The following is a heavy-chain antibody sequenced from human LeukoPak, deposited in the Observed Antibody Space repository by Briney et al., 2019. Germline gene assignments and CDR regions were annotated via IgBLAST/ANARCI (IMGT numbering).Heavy chain of an antibody. D-gene: IGHD1-1*01. V-gene: IGHV4-59*12. J-gene: IGHJ5*02. Sequence: PSETLSLTCTVSGVSISSYYWSWIRQSPGKGLEWIGHIYYSRSPNYNPSLKSRVTISVDTSKNQFSLKLSSVTAADTAVYYCAREGTAGTNLNWFDPWGQGTLVTVSS. CDR1: GVSISSYY. CDR3: AREGTAGTNLNWFDP. CDR2: IYYSRSP.